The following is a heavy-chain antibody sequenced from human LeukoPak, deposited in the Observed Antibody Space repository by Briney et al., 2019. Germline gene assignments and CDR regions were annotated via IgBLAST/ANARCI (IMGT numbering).Heavy chain of an antibody. V-gene: IGHV3-30*03. D-gene: IGHD1-26*01. Sequence: GGSLRLSCAASGFTFSNAWMNWVRQAPGKGLEWVAVISYDGSNKYYADSVKGRFTISRDNSKNTLYLQMNSLRAEDTAVYYCARELSGSYLYYYYGMDVWGQGTTVTVSS. CDR3: ARELSGSYLYYYYGMDV. CDR1: GFTFSNAW. J-gene: IGHJ6*02. CDR2: ISYDGSNK.